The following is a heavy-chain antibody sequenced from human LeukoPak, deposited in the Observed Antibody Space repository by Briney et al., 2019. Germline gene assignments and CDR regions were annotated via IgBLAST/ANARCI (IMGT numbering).Heavy chain of an antibody. Sequence: GGSLRLSCAASGFTFSSYAMSWVRQAPGEGLEWVSAISGSGGSTYYADSVKGRFTISRDNSKNTLYLQMNSLRAEDTAVYYYSKDVAPYYYYYMDVWGKGTTVTVSS. CDR3: SKDVAPYYYYYMDV. D-gene: IGHD2-21*01. CDR2: ISGSGGST. CDR1: GFTFSSYA. J-gene: IGHJ6*03. V-gene: IGHV3-23*01.